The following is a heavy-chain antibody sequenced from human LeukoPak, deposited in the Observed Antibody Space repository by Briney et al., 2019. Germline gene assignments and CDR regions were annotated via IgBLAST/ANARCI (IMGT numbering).Heavy chain of an antibody. J-gene: IGHJ5*02. CDR1: GYSLSSGYY. CDR2: IYHSGST. D-gene: IGHD2-2*01. CDR3: ATAPVPAATSAGRWFDP. V-gene: IGHV4-38-2*02. Sequence: SETLSLTCSVSGYSLSSGYYWVWIRQPPGKGLEWIGSIYHSGSTHYNPSLKSRVTISVDTSKNQFSLKLNSLTAADTAVYYCATAPVPAATSAGRWFDPWGQGTLVTVSS.